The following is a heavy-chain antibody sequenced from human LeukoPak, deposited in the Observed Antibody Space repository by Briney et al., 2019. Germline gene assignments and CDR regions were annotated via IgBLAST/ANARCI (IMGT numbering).Heavy chain of an antibody. CDR3: VKNDGWFHLAQ. V-gene: IGHV3-7*03. CDR1: GFYFRDHW. D-gene: IGHD6-19*01. CDR2: IKTDGSET. Sequence: GGSLRLSCAASGFYFRDHWMDWVRQAPGKGLEWVGHIKTDGSETYYLASLKGRISISRDNTNNALYLQMNSLRAEDTAIYYCVKNDGWFHLAQWGQGTLVTVSS. J-gene: IGHJ4*02.